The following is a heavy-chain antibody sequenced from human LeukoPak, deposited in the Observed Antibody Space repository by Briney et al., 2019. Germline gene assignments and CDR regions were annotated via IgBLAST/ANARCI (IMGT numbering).Heavy chain of an antibody. D-gene: IGHD5-24*01. J-gene: IGHJ4*02. CDR3: AKEPTEREMATNPGLDY. Sequence: GGSLRLSCAASGFTFDDYTMHWVRQAPGKGLEWVSLISWDGGSTYYADSVKGRFTISRDNSKNSLYLQMNSLRTEDTALYYCAKEPTEREMATNPGLDYWGQGTLVTVSS. CDR2: ISWDGGST. V-gene: IGHV3-43*01. CDR1: GFTFDDYT.